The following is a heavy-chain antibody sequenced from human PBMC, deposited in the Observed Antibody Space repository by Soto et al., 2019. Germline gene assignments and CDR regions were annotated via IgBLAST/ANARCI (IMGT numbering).Heavy chain of an antibody. D-gene: IGHD3-10*01. Sequence: QVQLVQSGAEVKKPGASVKVSCKASGYTFTSYGISWVRQAPGQGLEWMGWISAYNGNTNYAQKLQGRVTMTTDTSXNTAYMELRSLRSDDTAVYYCARDRIWFGESNWFDPWGQGTLVTVSS. CDR3: ARDRIWFGESNWFDP. J-gene: IGHJ5*02. V-gene: IGHV1-18*01. CDR1: GYTFTSYG. CDR2: ISAYNGNT.